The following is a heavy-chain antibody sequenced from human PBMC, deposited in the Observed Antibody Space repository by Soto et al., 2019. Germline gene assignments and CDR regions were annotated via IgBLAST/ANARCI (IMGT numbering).Heavy chain of an antibody. J-gene: IGHJ4*02. CDR3: ARAGDYGDYQDY. Sequence: QVQLVESGGGVVQPGRSLRLSCAASGFTFSSYGMHWVRQAPGKGLEWVAVIWYDGSNKYYADSVKGRFTISRDNSKNPLYLQMNSLRAEDTAVYYCARAGDYGDYQDYWGQGTLVTVSS. CDR1: GFTFSSYG. V-gene: IGHV3-33*01. CDR2: IWYDGSNK. D-gene: IGHD4-17*01.